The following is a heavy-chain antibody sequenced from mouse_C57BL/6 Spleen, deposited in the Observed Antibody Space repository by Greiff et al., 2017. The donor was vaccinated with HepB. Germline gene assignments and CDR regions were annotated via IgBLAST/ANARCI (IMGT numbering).Heavy chain of an antibody. J-gene: IGHJ4*01. Sequence: VQLQQPGAELVKPGASVKLSCKASGYTFTSYWMHWVKQRPGQGLEWIGMIHPNSGSTNYNEKFKSKATLTVDKSSSTAYMQLSSLTSEDSAVYYCARWDDGGDYAMDYWGQGTSVTVSS. D-gene: IGHD2-3*01. V-gene: IGHV1-64*01. CDR2: IHPNSGST. CDR3: ARWDDGGDYAMDY. CDR1: GYTFTSYW.